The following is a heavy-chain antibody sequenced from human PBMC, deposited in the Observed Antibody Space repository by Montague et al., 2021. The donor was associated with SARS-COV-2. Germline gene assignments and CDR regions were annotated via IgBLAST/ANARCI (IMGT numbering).Heavy chain of an antibody. Sequence: SETLSLTCAVYGGSFSGYYWTWIRQSPGKGLEWIAEINHSGTTNYNFNASLRSRVTISVDTSMSQFSLKLSSVTAADTGVYYCARWDPQTLTLIGLRGKSASDYWGQGTLVTVSS. CDR3: ARWDPQTLTLIGLRGKSASDY. CDR2: INHSGTT. D-gene: IGHD4-23*01. CDR1: GGSFSGYY. V-gene: IGHV4-34*01. J-gene: IGHJ4*02.